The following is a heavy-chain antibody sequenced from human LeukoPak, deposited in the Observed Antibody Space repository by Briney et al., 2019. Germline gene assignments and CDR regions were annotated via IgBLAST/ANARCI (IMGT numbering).Heavy chain of an antibody. CDR2: IHHSGST. D-gene: IGHD3-3*01. J-gene: IGHJ4*02. CDR1: DGSISSYY. Sequence: SETLSLTCTVSDGSISSYYWSWIRQPQGKGLEWIGYIHHSGSTNYNPPLKNRVSMSIDTSKNQVSLKLSSVIAADTAVYYCARHGSGGLFDYWGQGTLVTVSS. V-gene: IGHV4-59*08. CDR3: ARHGSGGLFDY.